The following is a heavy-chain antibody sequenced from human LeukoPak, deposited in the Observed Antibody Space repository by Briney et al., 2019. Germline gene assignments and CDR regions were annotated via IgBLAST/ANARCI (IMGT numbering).Heavy chain of an antibody. CDR2: ISAYNGNT. J-gene: IGHJ4*02. CDR3: AREGNSGYDSPFGY. V-gene: IGHV1-18*01. D-gene: IGHD5-12*01. CDR1: GYSFTSYG. Sequence: GESLKISCKGSGYSFTSYGISWVRQAPGQGLEWMGWISAYNGNTNYAQKLQGRVTMTTDTSTSTAYMELRSLRSDDTAVYYCAREGNSGYDSPFGYWGQGTLVAVSS.